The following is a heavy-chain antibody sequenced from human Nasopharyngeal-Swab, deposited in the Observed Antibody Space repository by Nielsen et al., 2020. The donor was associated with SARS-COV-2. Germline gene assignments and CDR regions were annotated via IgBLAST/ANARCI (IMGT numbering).Heavy chain of an antibody. V-gene: IGHV3-49*01. Sequence: GESLKTSCTTSGFTFGDYAMSWFRQAPGKGLEWVGFIRSKTYGGSPEYAASVKGRFTISRDGAESSAYLQMNSLETEDTGVYYCARSVGSYYGQGAFDIWGQGTMVTVSS. CDR1: GFTFGDYA. D-gene: IGHD1-26*01. CDR3: ARSVGSYYGQGAFDI. CDR2: IRSKTYGGSP. J-gene: IGHJ3*02.